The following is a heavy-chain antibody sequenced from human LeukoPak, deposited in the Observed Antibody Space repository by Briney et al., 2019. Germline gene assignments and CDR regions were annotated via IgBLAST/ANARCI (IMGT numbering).Heavy chain of an antibody. Sequence: PGRSLRLSCAASGFTFSSYAMHWVRQAPGKGLEWVAVISYDGSNKYYADSVKGRFTISRDNSKNTLYLQMNSLRAEDTAVYYCASSDYGDYVSFDYWGQGTLVTVSS. CDR2: ISYDGSNK. CDR3: ASSDYGDYVSFDY. CDR1: GFTFSSYA. J-gene: IGHJ4*02. D-gene: IGHD4-17*01. V-gene: IGHV3-30*04.